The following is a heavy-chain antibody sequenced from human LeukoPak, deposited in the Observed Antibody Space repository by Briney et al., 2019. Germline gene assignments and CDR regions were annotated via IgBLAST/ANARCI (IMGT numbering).Heavy chain of an antibody. J-gene: IGHJ4*02. CDR2: ISGGTDVT. CDR3: ARDRGMVRGVTIDY. V-gene: IGHV3-23*01. Sequence: GGSLRPSCAGSGFTLSSFAMSWVRQAPGKGLEWVSLISGGTDVTYYADSVKGRFTISRDNSKNTLYLQMNSLRAEDTAVYYCARDRGMVRGVTIDYWGQGTLVTVSS. D-gene: IGHD3-10*01. CDR1: GFTLSSFA.